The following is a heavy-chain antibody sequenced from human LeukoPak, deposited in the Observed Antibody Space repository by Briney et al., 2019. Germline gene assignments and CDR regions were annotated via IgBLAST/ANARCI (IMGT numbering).Heavy chain of an antibody. Sequence: QPGGSLRLSCAASGFTFSSYEMNWVRQAPGKGLEWVSYISSSGSTIYYADSVKGRFTISRDNAKNSLYLQMNSLRAEDTAVYYCAKDPSTVVGGPHDYWGQGTLVTVSS. J-gene: IGHJ4*02. CDR1: GFTFSSYE. CDR2: ISSSGSTI. V-gene: IGHV3-48*03. D-gene: IGHD2-21*01. CDR3: AKDPSTVVGGPHDY.